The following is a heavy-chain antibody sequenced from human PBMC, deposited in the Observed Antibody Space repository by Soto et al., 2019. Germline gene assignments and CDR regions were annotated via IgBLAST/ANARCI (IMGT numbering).Heavy chain of an antibody. D-gene: IGHD6-19*01. CDR2: ISYDGSNK. CDR3: ARDQGMGSGWFDYYGMDV. CDR1: GFTFSSYA. Sequence: QVQLVESGGGVVQPGRSLRLSCAASGFTFSSYAMHWVRQAPGKGLEWVAVISYDGSNKYYADSVKGRFTISRDNSKNTLYLQMNSLRAEDTAVYYCARDQGMGSGWFDYYGMDVWGQGTTVTVS. V-gene: IGHV3-30-3*01. J-gene: IGHJ6*02.